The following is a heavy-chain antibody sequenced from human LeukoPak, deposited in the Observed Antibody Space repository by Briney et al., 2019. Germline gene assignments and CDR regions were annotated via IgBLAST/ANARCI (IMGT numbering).Heavy chain of an antibody. Sequence: GGSLRLSCAASGFTFSSYAMSWVRQAPGKGLEWVAGIGGSGGGTNYADSVKGRFIISRDNAKNTLYLQMSSLRVEDTAVYFCAKRGVVIRVILVGFQKEAYYFDSWGQGALVTVSS. J-gene: IGHJ4*02. CDR1: GFTFSSYA. V-gene: IGHV3-23*01. CDR2: IGGSGGGT. CDR3: AKRGVVIRVILVGFQKEAYYFDS. D-gene: IGHD3-22*01.